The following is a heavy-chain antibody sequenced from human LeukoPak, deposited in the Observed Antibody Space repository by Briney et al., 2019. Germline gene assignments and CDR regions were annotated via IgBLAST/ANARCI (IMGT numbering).Heavy chain of an antibody. D-gene: IGHD6-13*01. CDR3: AKLPTDSSSLIYFDY. Sequence: GGSLRLSCAASGFTVSSNYVSWVRQAPGKGLEWVSVIYSGGSTYYADSVKGRFTISRHNSKNTLYLQMNSLRAEDTAVYYCAKLPTDSSSLIYFDYWGQGTLVTVSS. V-gene: IGHV3-53*04. CDR1: GFTVSSNY. J-gene: IGHJ4*02. CDR2: IYSGGST.